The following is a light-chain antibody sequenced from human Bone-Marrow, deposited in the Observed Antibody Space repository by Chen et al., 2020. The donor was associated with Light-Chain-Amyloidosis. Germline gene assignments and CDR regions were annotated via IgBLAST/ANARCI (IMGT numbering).Light chain of an antibody. CDR1: SSNIGAGYD. Sequence: QSVLTQPPSVSGAPGQMVTIPCPGSSSNIGAGYDVHWYQQLPGTAPKLLIYGNTNRPSGVPDRFSGSKSGTSASLAITGLQAEDEADYYCQSYDSSLSGSWVFGGGTKLTVL. CDR3: QSYDSSLSGSWV. J-gene: IGLJ3*02. V-gene: IGLV1-40*01. CDR2: GNT.